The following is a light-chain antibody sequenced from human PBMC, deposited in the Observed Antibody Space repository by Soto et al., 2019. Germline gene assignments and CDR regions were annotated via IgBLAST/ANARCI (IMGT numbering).Light chain of an antibody. J-gene: IGKJ5*01. Sequence: EIVMTQSPATLSVSPGERATLSCRASQSVRSNLAWYQQKPGQSPRLLIYGASTRATGIPARFSGSGSETEFTLTISSLQSEDFAVYYCQQYNNRPPITFGQGTRLEIK. CDR3: QQYNNRPPIT. CDR1: QSVRSN. CDR2: GAS. V-gene: IGKV3-15*01.